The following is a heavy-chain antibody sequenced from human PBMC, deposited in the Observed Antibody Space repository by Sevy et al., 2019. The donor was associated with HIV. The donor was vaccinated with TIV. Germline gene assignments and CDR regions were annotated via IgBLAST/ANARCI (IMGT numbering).Heavy chain of an antibody. CDR2: ISYDGSNK. D-gene: IGHD4-17*01. CDR3: ARDLTDYGDYVYYYYYGMDV. CDR1: GFTFSSYA. V-gene: IGHV3-30-3*01. Sequence: GGSLRLSCAASGFTFSSYAMHWVRQAPGKGLEWVAVISYDGSNKYYADSVKGRFTISRDNSKNTLYLQMNSLRAEDTAVYYCARDLTDYGDYVYYYYYGMDVWGQGTTVTVSS. J-gene: IGHJ6*02.